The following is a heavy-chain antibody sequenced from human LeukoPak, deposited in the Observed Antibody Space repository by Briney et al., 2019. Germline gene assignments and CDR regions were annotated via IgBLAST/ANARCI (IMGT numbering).Heavy chain of an antibody. CDR1: GGSISSYY. D-gene: IGHD2-2*02. J-gene: IGHJ4*02. V-gene: IGHV4-59*01. CDR3: ARAPAAISPFDY. CDR2: IYYSGST. Sequence: PSETLSLTCTVSGGSISSYYWSWIRQPPGKGLEWIGNIYYSGSTNYNPSLKSRVTISVDTSKNQFSLKLSSVTAADTAVYYCARAPAAISPFDYWGQGTPVTVSS.